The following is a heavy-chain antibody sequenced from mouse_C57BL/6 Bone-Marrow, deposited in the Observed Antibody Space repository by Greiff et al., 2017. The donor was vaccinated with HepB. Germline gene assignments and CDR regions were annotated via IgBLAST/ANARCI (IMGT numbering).Heavy chain of an antibody. Sequence: EVKLEESGGGLVQPKGSLKLSCAASGFTFNTYAMHWVRQAPGKGLEWVARIRSKSSNYATYYADSVKDRVTISRDDSQSMHYLQKNNLKTEDTAMYYSVRQEVHYGSSVWYFDVWGTGTTVTVSS. D-gene: IGHD1-1*01. V-gene: IGHV10-3*01. J-gene: IGHJ1*03. CDR1: GFTFNTYA. CDR2: IRSKSSNYAT. CDR3: VRQEVHYGSSVWYFDV.